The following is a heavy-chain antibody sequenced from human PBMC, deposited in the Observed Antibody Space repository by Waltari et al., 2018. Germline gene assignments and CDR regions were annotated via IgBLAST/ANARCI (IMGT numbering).Heavy chain of an antibody. Sequence: QVQLVQSGAEVKKPGASVKVSCKASGYTFTGYYMHWLRPAPGQGLEWMGRSNPNSGGTNYAQKFQGRVTMTRDTSISTAYMELSSLRSEDTAVYYCARGVEETFGGVIVYFDYWCQGTLVTVSS. D-gene: IGHD3-16*02. CDR3: ARGVEETFGGVIVYFDY. CDR2: SNPNSGGT. V-gene: IGHV1-2*06. J-gene: IGHJ4*02. CDR1: GYTFTGYY.